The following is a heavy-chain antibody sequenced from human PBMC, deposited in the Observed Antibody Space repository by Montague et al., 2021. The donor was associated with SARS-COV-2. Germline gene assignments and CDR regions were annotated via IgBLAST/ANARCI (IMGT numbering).Heavy chain of an antibody. Sequence: SETLSLTCAVSGGSFGDYYWTWIRQHPGEGLLWSGEINESVRATYTTCLKSLVTISLDAAKSQLSLNLYSVTAADTSLYYCARKARRGGRGLDAWGQGTLVTVSS. J-gene: IGHJ3*01. V-gene: IGHV4-34*01. D-gene: IGHD6-6*01. CDR2: INESVRA. CDR1: GGSFGDYY. CDR3: ARKARRGGRGLDA.